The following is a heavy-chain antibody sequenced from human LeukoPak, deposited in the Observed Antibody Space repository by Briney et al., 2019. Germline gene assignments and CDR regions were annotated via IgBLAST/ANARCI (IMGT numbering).Heavy chain of an antibody. CDR3: ARGAGYNYPYYFDY. Sequence: GGSLSLSCAASGFTVSSNYMNWVRQAPGKGLEWVSVIYGGGNIYYADSVKGRFTISRDNSKNTLYLQMNSLRAEDTAVYYCARGAGYNYPYYFDYWGQGTLVTVSS. J-gene: IGHJ4*02. D-gene: IGHD5-24*01. CDR1: GFTVSSNY. CDR2: IYGGGNI. V-gene: IGHV3-53*01.